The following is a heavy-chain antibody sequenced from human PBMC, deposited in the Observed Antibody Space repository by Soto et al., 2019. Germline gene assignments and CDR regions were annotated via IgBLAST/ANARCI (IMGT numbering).Heavy chain of an antibody. D-gene: IGHD6-13*01. CDR3: VRDSGAKLSSS. V-gene: IGHV1-69*01. Sequence: QVQLVQSGAEVTKPGSSVKVSCKASGGTFSSYLINWVRQAPGQGLEWVGGIVPIYRTADYAQKFQGRVTITADESARTSYMELRSLKSQDTAVYYCVRDSGAKLSSSWGQGTLGTVSS. CDR2: IVPIYRTA. J-gene: IGHJ4*02. CDR1: GGTFSSYL.